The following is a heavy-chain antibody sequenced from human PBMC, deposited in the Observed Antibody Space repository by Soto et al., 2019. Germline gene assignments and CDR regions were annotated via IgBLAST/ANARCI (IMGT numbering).Heavy chain of an antibody. CDR3: VKGRRYCSGGSCYSSFDY. J-gene: IGHJ4*02. V-gene: IGHV3-64D*08. Sequence: GGSLRLSCSASGFTFSSYAMHWVRQAPGKGLEYVSAISSNGGSTYYADSVKGRFTISRDNSKNTLYLQMSSLRAEDTAVYYCVKGRRYCSGGSCYSSFDYWGQGTLVTVSS. CDR1: GFTFSSYA. D-gene: IGHD2-15*01. CDR2: ISSNGGST.